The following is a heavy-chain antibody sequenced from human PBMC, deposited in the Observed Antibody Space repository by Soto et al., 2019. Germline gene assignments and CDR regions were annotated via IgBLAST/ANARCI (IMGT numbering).Heavy chain of an antibody. CDR2: IKSKTDGGTT. CDR3: TTDRSRRNIVVVVAVQTSDAFDI. Sequence: GGSLRLSCAASGFTFSNAWMSWVRQAPGKGLEWVGRIKSKTDGGTTDYGAPVKGRFTILRDDSKNTLYLQMNSLKTEDTAVYYCTTDRSRRNIVVVVAVQTSDAFDIWGQGTMVTVSS. CDR1: GFTFSNAW. V-gene: IGHV3-15*01. D-gene: IGHD2-15*01. J-gene: IGHJ3*02.